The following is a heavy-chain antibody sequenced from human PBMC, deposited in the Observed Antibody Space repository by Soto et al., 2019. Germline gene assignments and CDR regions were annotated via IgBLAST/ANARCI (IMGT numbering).Heavy chain of an antibody. CDR1: GFTFSSYW. CDR3: AKEGGRIQLWSADY. V-gene: IGHV3-74*01. CDR2: INSDGSST. J-gene: IGHJ4*02. Sequence: PGGSLRLSCAASGFTFSSYWMHWVRQAPGKGLVWVSRINSDGSSTSYADSVKGRFTISRDNAKNTLYLQMNSLRAEDTAVYYCAKEGGRIQLWSADYWGQGTLVTVSS. D-gene: IGHD5-18*01.